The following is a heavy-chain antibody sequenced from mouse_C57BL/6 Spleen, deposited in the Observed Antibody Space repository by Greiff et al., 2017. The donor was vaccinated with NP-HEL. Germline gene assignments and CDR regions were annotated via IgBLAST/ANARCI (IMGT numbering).Heavy chain of an antibody. CDR1: GYAFSSSW. CDR2: IYPGDGDT. Sequence: QVQLQQSGPELVKPGASVKISCKASGYAFSSSWMNWVKQRPGKGLEWIGRIYPGDGDTNYNGKFKGKATLTADKSSSTAYMQLSSLTSEDSAVCLCENSCMSTRGAMDYWGQGTSVTVSS. D-gene: IGHD2-4*01. CDR3: ENSCMSTRGAMDY. J-gene: IGHJ4*01. V-gene: IGHV1-82*01.